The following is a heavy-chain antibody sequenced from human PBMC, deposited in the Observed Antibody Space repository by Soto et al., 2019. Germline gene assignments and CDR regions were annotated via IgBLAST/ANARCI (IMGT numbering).Heavy chain of an antibody. Sequence: SVKVSCKASGGTXSSYAISWVRQAPGQGLEWMGGIIPIFGTADYAQKFQGRDTITANESTSTAYMELSSLRSEDTAVYYCAVPVLNYYYGMDVWGQGTTVTVSS. CDR1: GGTXSSYA. CDR3: AVPVLNYYYGMDV. V-gene: IGHV1-69*13. D-gene: IGHD2-8*01. J-gene: IGHJ6*02. CDR2: IIPIFGTA.